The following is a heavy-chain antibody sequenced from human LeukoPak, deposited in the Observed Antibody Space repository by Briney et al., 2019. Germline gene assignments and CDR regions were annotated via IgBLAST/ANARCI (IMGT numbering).Heavy chain of an antibody. Sequence: GSLRLSCAASGFTFSSYSMNWVRQAPGKGLEWVSSISSSSSYIYYADSVKGRFTISRDNAKNSLYLQMNSLRAEDTAVYYCARVTIAAAGTSLDYWGQGTLVTVSS. D-gene: IGHD6-13*01. J-gene: IGHJ4*02. V-gene: IGHV3-21*01. CDR1: GFTFSSYS. CDR2: ISSSSSYI. CDR3: ARVTIAAAGTSLDY.